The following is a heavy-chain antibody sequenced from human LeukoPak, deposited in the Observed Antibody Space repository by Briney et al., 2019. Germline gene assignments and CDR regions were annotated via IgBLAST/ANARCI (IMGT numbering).Heavy chain of an antibody. Sequence: GGYLRLSCAASGFTFSSYWMHWVRQAPGKGLVWVSRISSDGSSTSYADSVKGRFTIARDIAKNTLYLQMNSLTAEDTAVYYCARDDYGLDYWGQGTLVTVSS. V-gene: IGHV3-74*01. CDR3: ARDDYGLDY. CDR1: GFTFSSYW. D-gene: IGHD4-17*01. CDR2: ISSDGSST. J-gene: IGHJ4*02.